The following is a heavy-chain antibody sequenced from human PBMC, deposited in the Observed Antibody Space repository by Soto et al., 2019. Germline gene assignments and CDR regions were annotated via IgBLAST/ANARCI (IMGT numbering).Heavy chain of an antibody. CDR2: IYWDEDK. CDR3: AHRPRGYAYYFDY. J-gene: IGHJ4*02. V-gene: IGHV2-5*02. D-gene: IGHD5-12*01. Sequence: QITLKESGPTLVKPTQTLTLTCTFSGFSLSTRGVAVGWFRQPPGKALEWLAPIYWDEDKWYSPSLKSRLTITDDTSQNQVVLTMTTMDPVDTATYYCAHRPRGYAYYFDYWGQGTLVTVSS. CDR1: GFSLSTRGVA.